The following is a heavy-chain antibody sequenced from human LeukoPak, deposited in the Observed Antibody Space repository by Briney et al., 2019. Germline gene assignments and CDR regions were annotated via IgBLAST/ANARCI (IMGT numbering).Heavy chain of an antibody. CDR1: GGSFSGYY. J-gene: IGHJ3*02. V-gene: IGHV4-34*01. D-gene: IGHD2-15*01. CDR2: INHSGST. CDR3: ARGQRWCRGGGSCYRTLGAFDI. Sequence: PSETLSLTCAVYGGSFSGYYWSWIRQPPGKGLEWIGEINHSGSTNYNPSLKSRVTISVDTSKNQFSLKLSSVTAADTAVYYCARGQRWCRGGGSCYRTLGAFDIWGQGTMVTVSS.